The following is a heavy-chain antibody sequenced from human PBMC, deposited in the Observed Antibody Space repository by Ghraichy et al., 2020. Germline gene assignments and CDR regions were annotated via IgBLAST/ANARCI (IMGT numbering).Heavy chain of an antibody. CDR2: IYSGGST. Sequence: GGSLRLSCAASGFTVSSNYMSWVRQAPGKGLEWVSVIYSGGSTYYADSVKGRFTISRDNSKNTLYLQMNSLRAEDTAVYYCARLKYYYDRDSGFDPWGQGTLVTVSS. D-gene: IGHD3-22*01. CDR1: GFTVSSNY. CDR3: ARLKYYYDRDSGFDP. J-gene: IGHJ5*02. V-gene: IGHV3-66*04.